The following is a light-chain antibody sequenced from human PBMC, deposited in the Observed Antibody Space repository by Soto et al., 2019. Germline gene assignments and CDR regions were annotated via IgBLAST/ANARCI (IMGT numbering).Light chain of an antibody. V-gene: IGKV3-20*01. Sequence: EIVLTQSPGTLSLSPGERATLCCRASQSVSSSYLAWYQQKPGQPPRLLIYGASSRATGIPDRFSGSGSGTDFTLTISRLEPEDFAVYYCQQYGSSPGTFGPGTKVHI. CDR1: QSVSSSY. CDR2: GAS. CDR3: QQYGSSPGT. J-gene: IGKJ3*01.